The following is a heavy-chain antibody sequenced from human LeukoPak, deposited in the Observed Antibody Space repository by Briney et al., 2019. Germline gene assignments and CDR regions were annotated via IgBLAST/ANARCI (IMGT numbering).Heavy chain of an antibody. V-gene: IGHV3-74*01. CDR1: GFTLSNYW. D-gene: IGHD4-23*01. CDR3: ARLTVSEPMVVNLDY. J-gene: IGHJ4*02. Sequence: GGSLRLSCAASGFTLSNYWMHWVRQVPGEGLVWVSRINFDGSSTNYADSVKGRFTISRDNAKNTLYLQMSSLRVEDTAVYYCARLTVSEPMVVNLDYWGRGTLVTVSS. CDR2: INFDGSST.